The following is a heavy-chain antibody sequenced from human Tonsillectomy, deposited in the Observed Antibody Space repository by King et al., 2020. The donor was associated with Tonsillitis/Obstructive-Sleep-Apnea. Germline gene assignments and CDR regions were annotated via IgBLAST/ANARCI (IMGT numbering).Heavy chain of an antibody. V-gene: IGHV3-33*01. Sequence: VQLVESGGGVVQPGRSLRLSCAASGFTFSSYGMHWVRQAPGKGLEWVAVIWYDGSNKDYADSVKGRFTIPRDNSKKQLYLQRNSLRDEDTAVYYCARDEGGYNYFGRYWGQGTLVTVSS. D-gene: IGHD5-24*01. CDR3: ARDEGGYNYFGRY. CDR1: GFTFSSYG. J-gene: IGHJ4*02. CDR2: IWYDGSNK.